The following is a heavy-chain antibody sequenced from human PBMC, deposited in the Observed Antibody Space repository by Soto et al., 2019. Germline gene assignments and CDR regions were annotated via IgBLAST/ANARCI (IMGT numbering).Heavy chain of an antibody. CDR1: GGSISSGGYY. CDR3: ARDRRYSGSRGPYFDY. V-gene: IGHV4-31*03. CDR2: IYYSGST. Sequence: QVQLQESGPGLVKPSQTLSLTCTVSGGSISSGGYYWSWIRQHPGKGLEWIGYIYYSGSTYYNPSLKSRVTISLDTSKNQFSLKRSSVTAADTAVYYCARDRRYSGSRGPYFDYWGQGTLVTVSS. D-gene: IGHD1-26*01. J-gene: IGHJ4*02.